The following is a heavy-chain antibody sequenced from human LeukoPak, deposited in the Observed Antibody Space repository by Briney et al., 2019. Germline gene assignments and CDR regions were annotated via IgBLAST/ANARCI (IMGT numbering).Heavy chain of an antibody. CDR2: LSGDGITT. CDR1: DFTFSSHW. V-gene: IGHV3-74*01. Sequence: GGSLRLSCAASDFTFSSHWMYWVRQAPGKGLVWVARLSGDGITTRHADSVKGRFTISRDNAKNTLYLQMNSLRVEDTALYYCARGIASSRSVAIDLWGQGTLVAVSS. J-gene: IGHJ4*02. D-gene: IGHD6-13*01. CDR3: ARGIASSRSVAIDL.